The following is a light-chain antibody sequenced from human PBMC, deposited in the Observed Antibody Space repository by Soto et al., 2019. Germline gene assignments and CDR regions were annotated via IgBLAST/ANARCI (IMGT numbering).Light chain of an antibody. CDR3: SSYAGSNNFV. V-gene: IGLV2-8*01. CDR1: SSDVGHYNY. Sequence: QSALTQPPSASGSPGQSVTISCTGTSSDVGHYNYVSWYQQHPGKAPKLMIYEVNKRPSGVPDRFSGSKSGNTASLTVSGLQAEDEADYFCSSYAGSNNFVFGTGTKLTVL. J-gene: IGLJ1*01. CDR2: EVN.